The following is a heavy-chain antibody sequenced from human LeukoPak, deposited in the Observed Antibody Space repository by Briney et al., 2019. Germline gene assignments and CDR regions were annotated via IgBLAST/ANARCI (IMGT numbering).Heavy chain of an antibody. Sequence: PGRSLRLSCAASGFTFDDYAMHWVRQAPGKGLEWVSGISWNSGSIGYADSVKGRFTISRDNAENSLYLQMNSLRAEDTALYYCARTASSSWSYYFDYWGQGTLVTVSS. CDR2: ISWNSGSI. CDR3: ARTASSSWSYYFDY. J-gene: IGHJ4*02. D-gene: IGHD6-13*01. V-gene: IGHV3-9*01. CDR1: GFTFDDYA.